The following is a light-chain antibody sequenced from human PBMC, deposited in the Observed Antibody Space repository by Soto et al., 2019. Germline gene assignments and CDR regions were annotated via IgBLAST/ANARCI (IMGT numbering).Light chain of an antibody. CDR1: QSVSSS. CDR2: DAS. Sequence: EIVLTQSPATLSLSPGERATLSCRASQSVSSSLAWYQQKPGQAPRLLIYDASNRAAGIPGRFSASGSGTDFSLTISSLXPEDFVVYYCQQHSNWPITFGQGTRLDI. J-gene: IGKJ5*01. CDR3: QQHSNWPIT. V-gene: IGKV3-11*01.